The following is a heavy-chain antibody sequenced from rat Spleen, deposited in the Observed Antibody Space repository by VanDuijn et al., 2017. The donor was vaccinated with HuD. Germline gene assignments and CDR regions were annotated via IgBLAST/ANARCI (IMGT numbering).Heavy chain of an antibody. CDR1: GFSLTSYH. J-gene: IGHJ2*01. CDR3: TTKAD. Sequence: QVQVKESGPGLVQPSQTLSLTCTVSGFSLTSYHVTWVRQPPGKGLEWMGIIWGNGNTNYNSALKSRLSISRDTSKSQVYLKMNSLQSEDTATYYCTTKADWGQGVMVTVSS. CDR2: IWGNGNT. V-gene: IGHV2-13*01.